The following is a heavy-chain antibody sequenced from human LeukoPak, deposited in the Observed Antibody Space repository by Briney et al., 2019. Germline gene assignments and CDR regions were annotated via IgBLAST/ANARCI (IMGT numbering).Heavy chain of an antibody. CDR3: ARAGAAGDYQYYYYGMDV. CDR1: GFTFSNYA. D-gene: IGHD4-17*01. CDR2: ISSSSSYI. Sequence: GGSLRLSRVASGFTFSNYAMHWVRQAPGKGLEWVSSISSSSSYIYYADSVKGRFTISRDNAKNSLYLQMSSLRAEDTAVYYCARAGAAGDYQYYYYGMDVWGQGTTVTVSS. J-gene: IGHJ6*02. V-gene: IGHV3-21*01.